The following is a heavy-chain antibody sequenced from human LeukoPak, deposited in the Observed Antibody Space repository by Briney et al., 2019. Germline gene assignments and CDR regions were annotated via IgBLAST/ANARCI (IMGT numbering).Heavy chain of an antibody. J-gene: IGHJ4*02. CDR2: ISAYNGNT. CDR3: VRDGCINGVCYNSI. D-gene: IGHD2-8*01. V-gene: IGHV1-18*01. Sequence: GASVKVSCKASGYTFTSYGISWVRQAPGQGLEWMGWISAYNGNTKYAQKVQGRVTMTTDTSTSTAYMELRSLRSDDTAVYYCVRDGCINGVCYNSIWGQGTLVTVSS. CDR1: GYTFTSYG.